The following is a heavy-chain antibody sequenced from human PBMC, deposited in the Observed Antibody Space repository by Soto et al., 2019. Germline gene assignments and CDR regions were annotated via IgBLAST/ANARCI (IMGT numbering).Heavy chain of an antibody. CDR3: AQSIAARPVLGAFDI. V-gene: IGHV2-5*02. Sequence: QITLKESGPTLVKPTQTLTLSCTFSGLSLTTSGVGVGWIRQPPGKALEWLAGIYWDDDKRYSPSLRGRLTITKDTSKNQVVLTMTNMDPVDTATYYCAQSIAARPVLGAFDIWGQGTMVTVSS. J-gene: IGHJ3*02. CDR1: GLSLTTSGVG. CDR2: IYWDDDK. D-gene: IGHD6-6*01.